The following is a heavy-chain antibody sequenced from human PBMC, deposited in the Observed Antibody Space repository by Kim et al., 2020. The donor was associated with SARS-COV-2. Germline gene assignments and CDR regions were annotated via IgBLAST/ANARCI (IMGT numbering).Heavy chain of an antibody. CDR2: ITRDGSDT. V-gene: IGHV3-74*01. CDR3: ARDVVHYDSSSIFDY. D-gene: IGHD3-22*01. Sequence: GGSLRLSCAASGFTLSSHSMHWVRQAPGKGLVWVSRITRDGSDTNYADSVKGRFTISRDNAKNTLYLQMNSLRDEDTAVYYCARDVVHYDSSSIFDYWGQGTLVTVSS. CDR1: GFTLSSHS. J-gene: IGHJ4*02.